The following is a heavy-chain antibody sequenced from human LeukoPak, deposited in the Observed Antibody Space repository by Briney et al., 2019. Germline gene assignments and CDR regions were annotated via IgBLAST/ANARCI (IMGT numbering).Heavy chain of an antibody. CDR2: INHSGST. Sequence: PGGSLRLSCAASGFTFSSYAMSWVRQAPGKGLEWIGEINHSGSTNYNPSLKSRVTISVDTSKNQFSLKLSSVTAADTAVYYCARGLGVVGALNYWGQGTLVTVSS. J-gene: IGHJ4*02. D-gene: IGHD1-26*01. CDR3: ARGLGVVGALNY. V-gene: IGHV4-34*01. CDR1: GFTFSSYA.